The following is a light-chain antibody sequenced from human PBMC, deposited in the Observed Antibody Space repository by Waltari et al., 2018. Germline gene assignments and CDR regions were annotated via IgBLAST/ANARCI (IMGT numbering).Light chain of an antibody. CDR3: QQLNSYPRS. Sequence: IQLTQFPSSLSASVGDRVTITCRASQGISSYLAWYQQKPGKAPELLIYAASTLQSGVPSRFSGSGSGTDFTLTISSLQPDDFATYYCQQLNSYPRSFGPGTKVDVK. CDR1: QGISSY. CDR2: AAS. J-gene: IGKJ3*01. V-gene: IGKV1-9*01.